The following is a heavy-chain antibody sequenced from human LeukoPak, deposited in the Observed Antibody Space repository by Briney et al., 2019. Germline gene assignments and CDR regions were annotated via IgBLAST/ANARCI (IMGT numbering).Heavy chain of an antibody. CDR3: ARVPTDSSGWYHLDY. Sequence: SVKVSCKASGGTFSSYAISWVRQAPGQGLEWMGGIIPIFGTANYAQKFQGRVTMTRDTSTSTVYMEVTSLRSEDTAVYYCARVPTDSSGWYHLDYWGQGTLVTVSS. D-gene: IGHD6-19*01. CDR2: IIPIFGTA. CDR1: GGTFSSYA. J-gene: IGHJ4*02. V-gene: IGHV1-69*05.